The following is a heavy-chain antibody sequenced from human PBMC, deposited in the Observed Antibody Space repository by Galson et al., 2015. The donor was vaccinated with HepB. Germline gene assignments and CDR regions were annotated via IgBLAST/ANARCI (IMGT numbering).Heavy chain of an antibody. CDR2: IKQDGSEK. CDR1: GFTFSSYW. J-gene: IGHJ4*02. Sequence: SLRLSCAASGFTFSSYWMSWVRQAPGKGLEWVANIKQDGSEKYYVDSVKGRFTISRDNAKNSLYLQMNSLRAEDTAVYYCATRDYGGQPPFDYWGQGTLVTVSS. D-gene: IGHD4-23*01. V-gene: IGHV3-7*03. CDR3: ATRDYGGQPPFDY.